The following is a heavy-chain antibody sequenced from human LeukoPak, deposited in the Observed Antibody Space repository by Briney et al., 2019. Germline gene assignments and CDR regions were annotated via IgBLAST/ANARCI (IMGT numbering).Heavy chain of an antibody. CDR1: GFTFSSYW. CDR3: ARFQYYYDSSGYYPFDY. Sequence: PGGSLRLSCAASGFTFSSYWMSWVRQAPGKGLEWVANIKQDGSEKYYVDSVKGRFTISRDNAKNSLYLQMNSLRAEDTAVYYCARFQYYYDSSGYYPFDYWGQGTLVTVSS. D-gene: IGHD3-22*01. V-gene: IGHV3-7*01. CDR2: IKQDGSEK. J-gene: IGHJ4*02.